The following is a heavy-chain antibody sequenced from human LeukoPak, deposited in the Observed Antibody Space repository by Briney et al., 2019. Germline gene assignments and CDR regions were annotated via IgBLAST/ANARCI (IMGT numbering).Heavy chain of an antibody. CDR1: GGSFSGYY. CDR3: ARADYDGNGYQYPHDAFDI. Sequence: PSETLSLTCAVYGGSFSGYYWSWIRQPPGKGLEWIGEINHSGSTNYNPSLKSRVTISVDTSKNQFSLKLSSVTAADTAVYYCARADYDGNGYQYPHDAFDIWGQGTMVAVSS. CDR2: INHSGST. J-gene: IGHJ3*02. D-gene: IGHD3-22*01. V-gene: IGHV4-34*01.